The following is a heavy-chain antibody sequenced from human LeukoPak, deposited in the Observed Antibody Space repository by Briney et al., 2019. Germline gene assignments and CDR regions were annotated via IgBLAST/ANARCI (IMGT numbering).Heavy chain of an antibody. CDR1: GGTFSSYA. CDR2: FDPEDGET. Sequence: ASVKVSCKASGGTFSSYAISWVRQAPGKGLEWMGGFDPEDGETIYAQKFQGRVTMTEDTSTDTAYMELSSLRSEDTAVYYCATVAPYIVVVPAAPYFDYWGQGTLVTVSS. CDR3: ATVAPYIVVVPAAPYFDY. J-gene: IGHJ4*02. D-gene: IGHD2-2*01. V-gene: IGHV1-24*01.